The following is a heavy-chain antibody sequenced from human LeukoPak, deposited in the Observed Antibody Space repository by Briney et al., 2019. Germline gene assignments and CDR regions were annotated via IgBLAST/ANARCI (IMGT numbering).Heavy chain of an antibody. D-gene: IGHD3-10*01. J-gene: IGHJ4*02. CDR3: ARAYYYGD. CDR1: GFSFSGTY. Sequence: GGSLRLSCAASGFSFSGTYMSWVRQAPGKGLEWVSIIYSGGKTYYADSVTGRFPISRDDSKNTVYLQINSLRADDTAVYYCARAYYYGDWGQGTLVTVSS. CDR2: IYSGGKT. V-gene: IGHV3-53*01.